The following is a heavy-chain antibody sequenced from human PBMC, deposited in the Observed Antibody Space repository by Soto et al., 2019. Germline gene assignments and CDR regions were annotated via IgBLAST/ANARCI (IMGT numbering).Heavy chain of an antibody. CDR1: GFTFSSHA. CDR2: VDGSGGDT. J-gene: IGHJ4*02. Sequence: GGSLRLSCAASGFTFSSHAMDWLRQAPGTGPEWVAFVDGSGGDTSYADSVKGRFSISRDNSDNSLFLHMDSLRAEDTGRYFCAKEIFAAAYAATSAFDLWGQGTLVTVSS. V-gene: IGHV3-23*01. CDR3: AKEIFAAAYAATSAFDL. D-gene: IGHD2-8*01.